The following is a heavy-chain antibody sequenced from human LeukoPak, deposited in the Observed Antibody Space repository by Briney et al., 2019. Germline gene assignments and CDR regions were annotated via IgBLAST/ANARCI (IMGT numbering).Heavy chain of an antibody. CDR3: AKDSPGCSSTSCYWGYFDY. D-gene: IGHD2-2*01. CDR2: IRYDGSNK. J-gene: IGHJ4*02. Sequence: GGSLRLSCAASGFTFSSYGMHGVRQAPGKGLEWVAFIRYDGSNKYYADSVKGRFTISRDNSKNTLYLQMNSLRAEDTAVYYCAKDSPGCSSTSCYWGYFDYWGQGTLVTVSS. V-gene: IGHV3-30*02. CDR1: GFTFSSYG.